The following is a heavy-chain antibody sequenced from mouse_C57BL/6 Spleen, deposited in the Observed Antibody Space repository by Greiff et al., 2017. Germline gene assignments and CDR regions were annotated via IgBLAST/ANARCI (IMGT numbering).Heavy chain of an antibody. CDR2: IYPRSGNT. CDR1: GYTFTSYG. D-gene: IGHD2-4*01. V-gene: IGHV1-81*01. Sequence: QVQLQQSGAELARPGASVKLSCKASGYTFTSYGISWVKQRTGQGLEWIGEIYPRSGNTYYNEKFKGKATLTADKSSSTAYMELRSLTSEDSAVYFCARWDYDLYYFDYWGQGTLVTVSA. CDR3: ARWDYDLYYFDY. J-gene: IGHJ3*01.